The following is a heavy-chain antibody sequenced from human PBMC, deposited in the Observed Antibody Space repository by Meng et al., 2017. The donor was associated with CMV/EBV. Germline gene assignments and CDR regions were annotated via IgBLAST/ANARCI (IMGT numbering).Heavy chain of an antibody. V-gene: IGHV4-59*01. CDR1: GGSISSYY. CDR2: IYYSGST. CDR3: ARFDYCTNGVCPPDP. J-gene: IGHJ5*02. Sequence: GSLRLSCTVSGGSISSYYWSWIRQPPGKGLEWIGYIYYSGSTNYNPSLKSRVTISVDTSKNQFSLKLSSVTAADTAVYYCARFDYCTNGVCPPDPWGQGTLVTVSS. D-gene: IGHD2-8*01.